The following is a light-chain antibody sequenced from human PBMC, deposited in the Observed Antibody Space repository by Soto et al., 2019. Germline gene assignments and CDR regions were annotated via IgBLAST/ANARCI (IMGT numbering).Light chain of an antibody. CDR3: QQYGSFIIT. Sequence: EIVLTQSPGTLSLSPGERATLSCRASQSVSRYLAWYQQKPGQAPRLLIYDASYRATGIPDRFSGSGSGTDFTLTISRLEPEDFAVYYCQQYGSFIITFGQGTRLEIK. CDR2: DAS. J-gene: IGKJ5*01. CDR1: QSVSRY. V-gene: IGKV3-20*01.